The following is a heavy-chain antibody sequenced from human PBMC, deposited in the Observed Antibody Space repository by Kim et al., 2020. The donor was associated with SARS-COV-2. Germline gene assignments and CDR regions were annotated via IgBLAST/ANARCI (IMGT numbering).Heavy chain of an antibody. CDR3: ARRGGTGTVVGFDY. Sequence: GGSLRLSCATSGFTFSSYGMSWVRQAPGKGLEWVSSISGSGGSTFYADSVKGRFTISRDNSKNTLYLQMNSLRDEDTAVFFCARRGGTGTVVGFDYWGQG. D-gene: IGHD1-26*01. CDR1: GFTFSSYG. V-gene: IGHV3-23*01. CDR2: ISGSGGST. J-gene: IGHJ4*02.